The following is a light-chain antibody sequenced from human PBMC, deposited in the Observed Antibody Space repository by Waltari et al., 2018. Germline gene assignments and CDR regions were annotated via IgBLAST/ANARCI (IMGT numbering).Light chain of an antibody. CDR2: WAS. V-gene: IGKV4-1*01. J-gene: IGKJ2*01. CDR3: QHCYGSPNT. Sequence: DLVLTQSPDSLAVSLGERATINSTSSQSLLDSSNNKNYLTWYQQKPGQPSKLLIYWASTREAGVPERSGGRGSGADFTLTSSRLQAEYVAVYYCQHCYGSPNTFGQGTKLEIK. CDR1: QSLLDSSNNKNY.